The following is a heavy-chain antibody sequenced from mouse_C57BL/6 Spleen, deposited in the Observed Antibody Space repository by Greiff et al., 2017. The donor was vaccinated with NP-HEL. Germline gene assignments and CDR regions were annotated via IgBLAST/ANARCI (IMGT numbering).Heavy chain of an antibody. J-gene: IGHJ4*01. CDR3: ASPHYDAYAMDY. CDR2: ISSGSSTI. Sequence: EVHLVESGGGLVKPGGSLKLSCAASGFTFSDYGMHWVRQAPEKGLEWVAYISSGSSTIYSADTVQGRFTISRDNAKNTLFLQMTSLGSEDTAMYDCASPHYDAYAMDYWGQGTSVTVSS. V-gene: IGHV5-17*01. D-gene: IGHD2-4*01. CDR1: GFTFSDYG.